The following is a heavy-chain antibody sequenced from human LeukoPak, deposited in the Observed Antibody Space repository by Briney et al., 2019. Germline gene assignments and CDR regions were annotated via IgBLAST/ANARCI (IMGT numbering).Heavy chain of an antibody. Sequence: SETLSLTCTVSGGSISSYYWSWIRQPPGMGLEWIGYIYYSGSTNYNPSLKSRVTISVDTSKNQFSLKLSSVTAADTAVYYCARGPSIAAAGTLDYWGQGTLVTVSS. D-gene: IGHD6-13*01. J-gene: IGHJ4*02. CDR1: GGSISSYY. V-gene: IGHV4-59*12. CDR2: IYYSGST. CDR3: ARGPSIAAAGTLDY.